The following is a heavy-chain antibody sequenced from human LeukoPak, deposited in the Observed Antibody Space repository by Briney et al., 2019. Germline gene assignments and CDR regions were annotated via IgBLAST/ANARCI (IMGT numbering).Heavy chain of an antibody. Sequence: TLSLTCTVSGGSISSGGYYWSWIRQPPGKGLEWIGYIYHSGSTYYNPSLKSRVTISVDRSKNQFSLKLSSVTAADTAVYYCARDGGVGAFDYWGQGTLVTVSS. D-gene: IGHD3-3*01. CDR3: ARDGGVGAFDY. CDR2: IYHSGST. CDR1: GGSISSGGYY. J-gene: IGHJ4*02. V-gene: IGHV4-30-2*01.